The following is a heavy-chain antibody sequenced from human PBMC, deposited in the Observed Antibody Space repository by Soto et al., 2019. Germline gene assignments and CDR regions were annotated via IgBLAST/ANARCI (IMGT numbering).Heavy chain of an antibody. V-gene: IGHV3-33*01. CDR2: IWYDGSNK. J-gene: IGHJ6*02. Sequence: SLRLSCAASGFTFSSYCMHWVRQAPGKGLEWVAVIWYDGSNKYYADSVKGRFTISRDNSKNTLYLQMNSLRAEDTAVYYCARGDYYDSSGYYPYYYGMDVWGQGTTVTVSS. CDR1: GFTFSSYC. D-gene: IGHD3-22*01. CDR3: ARGDYYDSSGYYPYYYGMDV.